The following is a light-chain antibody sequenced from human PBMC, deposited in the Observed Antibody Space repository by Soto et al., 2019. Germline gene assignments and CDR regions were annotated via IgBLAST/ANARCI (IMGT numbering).Light chain of an antibody. CDR3: QQLHNYPRT. V-gene: IGKV1D-13*01. CDR1: QGIYDS. Sequence: AIQLTQSPSSLSASVGDRVTITCRARQGIYDSLAWYQQKPGRAPNLLIYAVSRSQSGVPSRFSGSGSETEFTLTINNLQPEDFAVYYCQQLHNYPRTFGQGTKVEVK. CDR2: AVS. J-gene: IGKJ1*01.